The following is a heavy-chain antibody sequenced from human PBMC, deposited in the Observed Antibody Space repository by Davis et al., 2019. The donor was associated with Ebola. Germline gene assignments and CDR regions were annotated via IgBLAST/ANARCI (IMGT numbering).Heavy chain of an antibody. D-gene: IGHD6-13*01. CDR3: ARGSSSWVYYGMDV. CDR1: GGSLGGYY. J-gene: IGHJ6*02. Sequence: MPSETLSLTCAVYGGSLGGYYWSWIRQPPGKGLEWIGEINHSGSTNYNPSLKSRVTISVDTSKNQFSLKLSSVTAADTAVYYCARGSSSWVYYGMDVWGQGTTVTVSS. CDR2: INHSGST. V-gene: IGHV4-34*01.